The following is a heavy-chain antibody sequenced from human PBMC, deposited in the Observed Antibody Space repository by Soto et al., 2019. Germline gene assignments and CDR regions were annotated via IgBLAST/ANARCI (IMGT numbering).Heavy chain of an antibody. V-gene: IGHV3-49*04. CDR1: GFSFGEYA. CDR2: IRNPSYGGTT. Sequence: GGSLRLSCTTSGFSFGEYAMTWVRQAPGKGLEWVGFIRNPSYGGTTEYATSVKGRFIISRYDSMSSAYLQLNSLKVDDSAVYYCVRGSFGYYGPWGQGTLFTVS. CDR3: VRGSFGYYGP. J-gene: IGHJ5*02. D-gene: IGHD3-22*01.